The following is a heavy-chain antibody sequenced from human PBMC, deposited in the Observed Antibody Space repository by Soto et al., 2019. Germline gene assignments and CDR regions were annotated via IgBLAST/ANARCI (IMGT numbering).Heavy chain of an antibody. CDR1: GGSLTNGTYS. J-gene: IGHJ4*02. CDR2: IFPSGTT. V-gene: IGHV4-30-2*01. CDR3: ARGREFDS. Sequence: QLQLRESGSRLVKPSQTLSLTCAVSGGSLTNGTYSWNWIRQPPGKGLEWIGYIFPSGTTYYNPSLKSRVSISIDVSKNQFSLNLRSLTAADTAVYYCARGREFDSWGQGTLVTVSS.